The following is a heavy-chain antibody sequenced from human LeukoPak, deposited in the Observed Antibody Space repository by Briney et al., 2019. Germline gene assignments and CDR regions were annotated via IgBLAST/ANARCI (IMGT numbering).Heavy chain of an antibody. D-gene: IGHD1-26*01. J-gene: IGHJ4*02. CDR1: GFTFSSYW. Sequence: GRSLRLSCAASGFTFSSYWLHWVRHAPGKGLVWVSGIHSDGSSTSYADSVKGRFTISRDNAKNTLYLQMHSLRAEDTAVYYCAREWGGATLDYWGQGTLVTVSS. CDR2: IHSDGSST. V-gene: IGHV3-74*01. CDR3: AREWGGATLDY.